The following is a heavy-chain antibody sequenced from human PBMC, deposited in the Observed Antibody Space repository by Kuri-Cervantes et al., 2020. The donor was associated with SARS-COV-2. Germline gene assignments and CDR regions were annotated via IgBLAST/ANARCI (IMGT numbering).Heavy chain of an antibody. Sequence: GESLKISCSASGFTFGDHAMSWFRQAPGKGLEWVGFIRSNSHGGAAESAASVKGRFTISRDDSKSIAYLQMNSLKTEDTAVYYCAKDPTYYDFWSGPITFYWYFDLWGRGTLVTVSS. CDR3: AKDPTYYDFWSGPITFYWYFDL. CDR1: GFTFGDHA. J-gene: IGHJ2*01. D-gene: IGHD3-3*01. V-gene: IGHV3-49*03. CDR2: IRSNSHGGAA.